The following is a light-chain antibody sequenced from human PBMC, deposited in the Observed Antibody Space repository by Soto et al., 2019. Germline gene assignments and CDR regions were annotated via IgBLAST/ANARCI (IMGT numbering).Light chain of an antibody. CDR1: SSDVGSYNL. CDR2: EGR. CDR3: CSYAGSSTLV. J-gene: IGLJ2*01. Sequence: QSALTQPASVSGSPGQSITISCTGTSSDVGSYNLVSWYQQHPGKAPKLMIYEGRKRPSGVSNRFSGSKSGNTASLTISGLQAEDEADYYCCSYAGSSTLVFGGGTKFTVL. V-gene: IGLV2-23*01.